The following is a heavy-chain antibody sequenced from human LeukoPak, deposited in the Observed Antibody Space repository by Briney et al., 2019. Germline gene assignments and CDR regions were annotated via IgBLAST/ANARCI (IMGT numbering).Heavy chain of an antibody. V-gene: IGHV4-34*01. D-gene: IGHD6-6*01. CDR1: GGSFSGYY. Sequence: PSETLSLTCAVYGGSFSGYYWSWIRQPPRKGLEWIGEINHSGSTNYNPSLKSRVTISVDTSKNQFSLKLSSVTAADTAVYYCARDLYSSSSGGSDPWGQGTLVTVSS. J-gene: IGHJ5*02. CDR3: ARDLYSSSSGGSDP. CDR2: INHSGST.